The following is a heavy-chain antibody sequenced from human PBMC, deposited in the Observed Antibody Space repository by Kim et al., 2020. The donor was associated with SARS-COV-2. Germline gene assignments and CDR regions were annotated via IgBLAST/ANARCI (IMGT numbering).Heavy chain of an antibody. J-gene: IGHJ3*02. V-gene: IGHV1-3*01. CDR3: ARFSGGLDAFDI. CDR2: T. Sequence: TRSSQKFQGRVTITRDKSATTAYMELSSLRSEDTALYYCARFSGGLDAFDIWGQGTLVTVSS. D-gene: IGHD3-10*01.